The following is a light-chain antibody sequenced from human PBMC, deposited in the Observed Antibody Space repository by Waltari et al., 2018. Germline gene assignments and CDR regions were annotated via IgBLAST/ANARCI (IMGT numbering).Light chain of an antibody. CDR2: WAS. CDR3: QQYYTAPYT. J-gene: IGKJ2*01. Sequence: DIVMTQSPDSLAVSLGEKAPINCKSNQSLLYNSNNKNYLAWYQQKPGQPLKLFFYWASSRESGVPDRLSGSGSGTDFTLTIGSLQAEDVAVYYCQQYYTAPYTFGQGTKLEIK. CDR1: QSLLYNSNNKNY. V-gene: IGKV4-1*01.